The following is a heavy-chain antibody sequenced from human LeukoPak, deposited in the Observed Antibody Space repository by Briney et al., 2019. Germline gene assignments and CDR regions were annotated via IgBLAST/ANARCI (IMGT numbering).Heavy chain of an antibody. V-gene: IGHV3-7*01. D-gene: IGHD6-6*01. CDR2: IKQDGSEK. CDR3: ARTRSSGGLYYFDY. Sequence: GGSLRLSCAASGFTFSSYWVSWVRQAPGKGLEWVANIKQDGSEKYYVDSVKGRFTISRDNAKNSLYLQMNSLRAEDTAVYYCARTRSSGGLYYFDYWGQGTLVTVSS. J-gene: IGHJ4*02. CDR1: GFTFSSYW.